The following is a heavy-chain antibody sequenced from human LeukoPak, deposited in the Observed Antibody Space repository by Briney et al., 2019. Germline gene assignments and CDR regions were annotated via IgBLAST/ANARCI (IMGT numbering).Heavy chain of an antibody. Sequence: LGESLKISCKGSGYSFTSYWIGWVRQMPGKGLEWMGIIYPGDSDTRYSPSFQGQVTISADKSISTAYLQWSSLKASDTAMYYCARHVQLGSSGYYQLLRYYMDVWGKGTTVTVSS. CDR1: GYSFTSYW. V-gene: IGHV5-51*01. J-gene: IGHJ6*03. CDR2: IYPGDSDT. CDR3: ARHVQLGSSGYYQLLRYYMDV. D-gene: IGHD3-22*01.